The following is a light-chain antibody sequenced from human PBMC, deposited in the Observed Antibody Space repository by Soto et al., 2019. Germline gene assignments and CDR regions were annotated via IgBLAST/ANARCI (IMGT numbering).Light chain of an antibody. CDR2: RAS. CDR1: QTVSYN. J-gene: IGKJ1*01. Sequence: EIVMTQSPATLSVSPGERATLSCRASQTVSYNLAWYQQKPGQAPRLLIYRASTRATGIPARFSGSGSGTEFTLTISSLQSEDFAVYYCQHYNNWPPWTFGQGTKVEIK. V-gene: IGKV3-15*01. CDR3: QHYNNWPPWT.